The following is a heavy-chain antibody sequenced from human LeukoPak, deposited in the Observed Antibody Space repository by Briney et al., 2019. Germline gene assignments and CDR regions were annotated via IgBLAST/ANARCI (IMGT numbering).Heavy chain of an antibody. J-gene: IGHJ5*02. D-gene: IGHD3-10*01. CDR2: IFYTGIT. Sequence: SETLSLTCSFSGGSICSYYWSWLRQPPGKRLEGIGNIFYTGITNYNPILKSRVNISIDRSKTQFSMRMNSVSAADTAVYYCARTLVRGVIKKSMWVGPWGQGSLVSVSS. CDR3: ARTLVRGVIKKSMWVGP. V-gene: IGHV4-59*01. CDR1: GGSICSYY.